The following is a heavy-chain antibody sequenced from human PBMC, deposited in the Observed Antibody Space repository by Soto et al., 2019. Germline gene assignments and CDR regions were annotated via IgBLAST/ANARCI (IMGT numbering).Heavy chain of an antibody. D-gene: IGHD3-16*01. CDR2: MYNSGST. J-gene: IGHJ4*02. V-gene: IGHV4-31*03. Sequence: QVQLQESGPGLVKPSQTLSLTCTVSGDSISSGGYRWSWIRQHPGEGLEWIGFMYNSGSTSYNPSLKSGDTISGDPSTNQFSLNLRSVTAADTAVYYCARGGDTTKVDFWGQGTLVTVSS. CDR1: GDSISSGGYR. CDR3: ARGGDTTKVDF.